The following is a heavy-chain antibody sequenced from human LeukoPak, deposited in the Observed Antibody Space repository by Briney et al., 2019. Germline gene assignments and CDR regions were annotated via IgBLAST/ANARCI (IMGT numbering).Heavy chain of an antibody. V-gene: IGHV1-2*02. CDR2: INPNSGGT. CDR3: ARDWGVSARPGYMDV. D-gene: IGHD6-6*01. Sequence: AASVKVSCKASGYTFTGYYMHWVRQAPGQGLEWMGWINPNSGGTNYAQKFQGRVTMTRDTSISTAYMELSRLRSDDTAVYYCARDWGVSARPGYMDVWGRGTTVTVSS. J-gene: IGHJ6*03. CDR1: GYTFTGYY.